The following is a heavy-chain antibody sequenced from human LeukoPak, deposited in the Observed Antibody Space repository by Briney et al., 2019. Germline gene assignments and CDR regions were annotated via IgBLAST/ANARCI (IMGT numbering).Heavy chain of an antibody. D-gene: IGHD3-3*01. CDR3: ARDNYDFWSGTHYFDY. CDR2: IYSGGST. CDR1: GFSFGKYW. V-gene: IGHV3-53*01. Sequence: PGGSLRLSCVASGFSFGKYWMSWVRQAPGKGLEWVSVIYSGGSTYYADSVKGRFTISRDNSKNTLYLQMNSLRAEDTAVYYCARDNYDFWSGTHYFDYWGQGTLVTVSS. J-gene: IGHJ4*02.